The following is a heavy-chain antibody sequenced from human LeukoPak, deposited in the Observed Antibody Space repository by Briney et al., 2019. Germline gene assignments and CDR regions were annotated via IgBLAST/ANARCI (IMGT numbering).Heavy chain of an antibody. Sequence: GSLRLSCAASGFTFSTYAMSWVRQAPGKGLEWIGYIYYSGSTNYNPSLKSRVAISIDTSKNQFSLKLSSVTAADTAVYYCARAPMVRGVMNYYFYGMDVWGQGTTVTVSS. CDR2: IYYSGST. J-gene: IGHJ6*02. CDR1: GFTFSTYA. D-gene: IGHD3-10*01. CDR3: ARAPMVRGVMNYYFYGMDV. V-gene: IGHV4-59*01.